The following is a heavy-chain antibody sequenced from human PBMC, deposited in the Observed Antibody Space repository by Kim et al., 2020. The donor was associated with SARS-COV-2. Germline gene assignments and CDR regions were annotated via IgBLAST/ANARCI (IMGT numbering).Heavy chain of an antibody. CDR3: ASDSETADGTWFDY. Sequence: TPSLKTRVTISADPSKNQFSLKVNSVTAADTAVYYCASDSETADGTWFDYWGQGTLVTVSS. J-gene: IGHJ4*02. D-gene: IGHD1-1*01. V-gene: IGHV4-34*01.